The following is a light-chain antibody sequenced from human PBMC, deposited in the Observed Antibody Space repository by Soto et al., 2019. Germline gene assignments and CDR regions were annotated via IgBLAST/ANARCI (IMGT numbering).Light chain of an antibody. CDR2: DTS. Sequence: MTQSPSFVSASAGDRFAITCRASQGIGDTLAWYQHKPGQTPRLLIYDTSTRATGVPTRFSGSRSGAEFTLTINSLQSEDFAVYYCQPYNNWPLTFGGGTKVDIK. CDR3: QPYNNWPLT. J-gene: IGKJ4*01. V-gene: IGKV3-15*01. CDR1: QGIGDT.